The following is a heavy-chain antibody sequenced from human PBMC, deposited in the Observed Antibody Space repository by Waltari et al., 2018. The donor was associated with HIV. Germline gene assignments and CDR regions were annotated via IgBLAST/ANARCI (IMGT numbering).Heavy chain of an antibody. Sequence: EVQLVESGGGLVQPGRSLRLACAASGFSFSDLAMNLVRQAPGKGLEWISYISSSSGNIKYADSVKGRFTISRDNTKRSLDLHMNNLRDEDTAVYFCARDTLNLYFGLDVWGQGTTVSVSS. J-gene: IGHJ6*02. CDR1: GFSFSDLA. CDR2: ISSSSGNI. V-gene: IGHV3-48*02. CDR3: ARDTLNLYFGLDV.